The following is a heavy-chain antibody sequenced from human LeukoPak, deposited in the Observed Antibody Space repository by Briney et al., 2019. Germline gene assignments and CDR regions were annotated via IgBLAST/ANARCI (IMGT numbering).Heavy chain of an antibody. J-gene: IGHJ4*02. V-gene: IGHV3-30*18. Sequence: PGGSLRLSCAASGFTFSSYAMSWVRQAPGKGLEWVAAISYDRYNKYYADSVKGRLTISRDNSKNTLYLQMNSLRVEDTAVYYCAKDRCSSTSCYRGCVDYWGQGTLVTVSS. D-gene: IGHD2-2*02. CDR3: AKDRCSSTSCYRGCVDY. CDR2: ISYDRYNK. CDR1: GFTFSSYA.